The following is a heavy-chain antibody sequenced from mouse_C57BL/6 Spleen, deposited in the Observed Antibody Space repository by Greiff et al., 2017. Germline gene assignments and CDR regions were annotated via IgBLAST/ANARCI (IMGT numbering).Heavy chain of an antibody. CDR1: GYTFTDYE. Sequence: VQLQESGAELVRPGASVTLSCKASGYTFTDYEMHWVKQTPVHGLEWIGAIDPETGGTAYNQKFKGKAILTADKSSSTAYMELRSLTSEDSAVYYCTRSVGLLSFDYWGQGTTLTVSS. CDR2: IDPETGGT. J-gene: IGHJ2*01. CDR3: TRSVGLLSFDY. D-gene: IGHD2-3*01. V-gene: IGHV1-15*01.